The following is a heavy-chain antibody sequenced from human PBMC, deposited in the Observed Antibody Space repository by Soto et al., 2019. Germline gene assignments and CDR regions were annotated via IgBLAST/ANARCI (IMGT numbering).Heavy chain of an antibody. D-gene: IGHD3-16*01. V-gene: IGHV3-7*04. Sequence: EVELKESGGGLVQPGGSLRLSCAASGFTFTRHWMSWVRQAPGKGLEWVANIREDGSVKNYVESVEGRFTISRDNAKNSGYLQLSGLRVEDTAVYFCARDKEGGANDYWGQGTLVTVSS. CDR2: IREDGSVK. J-gene: IGHJ4*02. CDR3: ARDKEGGANDY. CDR1: GFTFTRHW.